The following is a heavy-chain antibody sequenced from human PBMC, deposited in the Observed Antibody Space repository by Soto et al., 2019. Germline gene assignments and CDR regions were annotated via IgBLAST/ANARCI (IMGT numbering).Heavy chain of an antibody. CDR2: INHSGST. CDR3: ARDKITGLFDY. D-gene: IGHD2-8*02. V-gene: IGHV4-34*01. Sequence: QVQLQQWGAGLLKPSETLSLTCAVYGGSFSGYYWTWIRQPPGTGLEWIGEINHSGSTNYNPSLKRRVTISLDTSKNQFSLKLNSVTAADTAVYYCARDKITGLFDYWGQGTLVTVSS. CDR1: GGSFSGYY. J-gene: IGHJ4*02.